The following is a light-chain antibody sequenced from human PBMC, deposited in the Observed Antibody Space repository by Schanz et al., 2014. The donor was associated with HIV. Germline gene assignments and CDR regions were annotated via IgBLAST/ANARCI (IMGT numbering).Light chain of an antibody. CDR3: CSYTGSGTLV. CDR1: NRDFGIYEL. V-gene: IGLV2-23*02. J-gene: IGLJ2*01. CDR2: EVA. Sequence: QSVLTQPASVSGSPGQSITISCTGPNRDFGIYELISWYQHHPGKAPKLIIFEVAKRPSGVSDRFSGSKSGNTASLTISGLQAEDEADYYCCSYTGSGTLVFRGGTKLTVL.